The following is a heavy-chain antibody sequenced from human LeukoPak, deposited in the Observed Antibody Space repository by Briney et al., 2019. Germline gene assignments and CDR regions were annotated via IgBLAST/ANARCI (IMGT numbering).Heavy chain of an antibody. D-gene: IGHD5-24*01. CDR3: ARCRVMATINDAFDI. V-gene: IGHV3-21*01. Sequence: AGGSLRLSCAASGFTFSSYTVNWVRQAPGKGLEWVSSISTSSLYIYYADSLKGRFTVSRDNARNSLYLQMSSLRAEDTAVYYCARCRVMATINDAFDIWGQGTMVTVSS. CDR2: ISTSSLYI. J-gene: IGHJ3*02. CDR1: GFTFSSYT.